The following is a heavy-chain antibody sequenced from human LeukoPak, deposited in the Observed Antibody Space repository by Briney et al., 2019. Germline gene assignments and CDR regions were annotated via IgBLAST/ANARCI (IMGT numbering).Heavy chain of an antibody. CDR3: ARGSYLVLSPFDY. CDR2: ISSSSSYI. D-gene: IGHD2-2*01. CDR1: GFTFSSYS. V-gene: IGHV3-21*01. J-gene: IGHJ4*02. Sequence: GSLRLSCAASGFTFSSYSMNWVRQAPGKGLEWVSSISSSSSYIYYADSVKGRFTISRDNAKNSLYLQMNSLRAEDTAVYYCARGSYLVLSPFDYWGQGTLVTVSS.